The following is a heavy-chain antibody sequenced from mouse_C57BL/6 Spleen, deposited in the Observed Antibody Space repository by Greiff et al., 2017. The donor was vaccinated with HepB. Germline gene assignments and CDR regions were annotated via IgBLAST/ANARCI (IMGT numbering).Heavy chain of an antibody. CDR1: GFTFSSYT. D-gene: IGHD3-2*02. CDR3: ARRAAQAGYFDY. CDR2: ISGGGGNT. V-gene: IGHV5-9*01. J-gene: IGHJ2*01. Sequence: EVMLVESGGGLVKPGGSLKLSCAASGFTFSSYTMSWVRQTPEKRLEWVATISGGGGNTYYPDSVKGRFTISRDNAKNTLYLQMSSLRSEDTALYYCARRAAQAGYFDYWGQGTTLTVSS.